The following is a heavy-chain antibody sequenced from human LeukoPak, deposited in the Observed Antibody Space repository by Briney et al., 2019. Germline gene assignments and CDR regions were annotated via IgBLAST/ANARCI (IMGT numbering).Heavy chain of an antibody. V-gene: IGHV1-18*01. J-gene: IGHJ4*02. Sequence: ASVKVSCEASGYTFTSYGISWVRQAPGQGLEWMGWISAYNGNTNYAQKLQGRVTMTTDTSTSTAYMELRSLRSDDTAVYYCARDLPDYDILTGYSNFDYWGQGTLVTVSS. D-gene: IGHD3-9*01. CDR1: GYTFTSYG. CDR3: ARDLPDYDILTGYSNFDY. CDR2: ISAYNGNT.